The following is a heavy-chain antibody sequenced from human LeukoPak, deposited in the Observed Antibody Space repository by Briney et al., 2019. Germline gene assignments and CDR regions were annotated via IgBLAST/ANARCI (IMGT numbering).Heavy chain of an antibody. D-gene: IGHD6-13*01. CDR3: ARGTPIAAA. Sequence: SETLSLTCAVYGGSFSGYYWSWIRQPPGKGLEWIGEINHSGSTNYNPSLKSRVTISVDTSKNQFSLKLSSVTAADTAVYYCARGTPIAAAWGQGTLVTVSS. J-gene: IGHJ4*02. CDR1: GGSFSGYY. CDR2: INHSGST. V-gene: IGHV4-34*01.